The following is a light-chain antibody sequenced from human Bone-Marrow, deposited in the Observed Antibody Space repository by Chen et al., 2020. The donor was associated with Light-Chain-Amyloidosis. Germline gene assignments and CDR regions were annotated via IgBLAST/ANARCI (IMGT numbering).Light chain of an antibody. Sequence: SYVLTQPSSVSVAPGQTATIACGGNNIGSTSVHWYQQTPGQAPLLVFYDDSDRPSGIPERLSGSNSGNTATLTISRVEAGDEADYYCQVWDGSSDRPVFGGGTKLTVL. J-gene: IGLJ3*02. V-gene: IGLV3-21*02. CDR3: QVWDGSSDRPV. CDR1: NIGSTS. CDR2: DDS.